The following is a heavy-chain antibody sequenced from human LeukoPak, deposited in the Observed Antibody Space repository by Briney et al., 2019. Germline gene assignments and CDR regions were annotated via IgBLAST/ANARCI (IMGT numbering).Heavy chain of an antibody. CDR1: GFTFNIYA. CDR3: AKDPQNFWSGLFDY. Sequence: QPGGSLRLSCAASGFTFNIYAMSWVRQAPGKGLEWVSTIRGSDGYTYYADSVKGRFTISRDNSKNTLYLQMNSLRAEDTAVYYCAKDPQNFWSGLFDYWGQGTLVTVSS. D-gene: IGHD3-3*01. J-gene: IGHJ4*02. V-gene: IGHV3-23*01. CDR2: IRGSDGYT.